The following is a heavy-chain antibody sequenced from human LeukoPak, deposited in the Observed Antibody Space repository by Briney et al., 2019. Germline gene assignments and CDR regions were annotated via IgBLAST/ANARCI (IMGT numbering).Heavy chain of an antibody. V-gene: IGHV3-23*01. CDR2: ITGSGCRT. CDR1: GLTFNNFA. J-gene: IGHJ6*03. D-gene: IGHD2-2*01. Sequence: GGSLRLSCAASGLTFNNFAMSWVRQAPGKGLEWVSMITGSGCRTFYADSVKGRFTISRDNPRDTLYLQMSSLRAYDAAVYYCAKMKGPCQYLHYSLDVWGKGTTVTVSS. CDR3: AKMKGPCQYLHYSLDV.